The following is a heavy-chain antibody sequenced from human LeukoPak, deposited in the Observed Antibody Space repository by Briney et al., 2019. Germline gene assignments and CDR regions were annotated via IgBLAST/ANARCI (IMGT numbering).Heavy chain of an antibody. CDR3: ASEDSYGSNWFDP. Sequence: SETLSLTCAVHGGSFSGYYWSWIRQPPGKGLEWIGEINHSGSTNYNPSLKSRVTISVDTSKNQFSLKLSSVTAADTAVYYCASEDSYGSNWFDPWGQGTLVTVSS. CDR2: INHSGST. CDR1: GGSFSGYY. J-gene: IGHJ5*02. V-gene: IGHV4-34*01. D-gene: IGHD5-18*01.